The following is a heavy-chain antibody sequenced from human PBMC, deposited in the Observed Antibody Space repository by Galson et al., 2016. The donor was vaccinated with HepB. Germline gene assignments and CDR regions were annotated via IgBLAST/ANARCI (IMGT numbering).Heavy chain of an antibody. CDR2: IWYDGTNK. CDR1: GATFSPYG. D-gene: IGHD3-16*01. CDR3: ARDRRSDVRGNQWYFDH. J-gene: IGHJ2*01. Sequence: SLRLSCAAPGATFSPYGIHWVRQAPGKGLEWVAVIWYDGTNKYDADSVKGRFTISRDNSKNTVYLQMSYLRTEDTALYYCARDRRSDVRGNQWYFDHWGRGTLVTVSS. V-gene: IGHV3-33*01.